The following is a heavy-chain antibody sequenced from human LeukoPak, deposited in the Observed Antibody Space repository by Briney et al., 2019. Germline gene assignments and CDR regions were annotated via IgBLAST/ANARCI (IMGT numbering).Heavy chain of an antibody. V-gene: IGHV4-39*07. D-gene: IGHD3-9*01. CDR3: ARDRYTYYDILTGYQQIPPGYFDY. Sequence: SETLSLTCTVSGGSISSSSYYWGWIRQPPGKGLEWIGSIYYGGSTYYNPSLKSRVTISVDTSKNQFSLKLSSVTAADTAVYYCARDRYTYYDILTGYQQIPPGYFDYWGQGTLVTVSS. J-gene: IGHJ4*02. CDR1: GGSISSSSYY. CDR2: IYYGGST.